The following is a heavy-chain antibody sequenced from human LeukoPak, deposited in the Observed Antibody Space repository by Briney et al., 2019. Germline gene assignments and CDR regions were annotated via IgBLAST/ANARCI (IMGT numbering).Heavy chain of an antibody. J-gene: IGHJ2*01. V-gene: IGHV3-13*01. CDR2: IGTAGDT. D-gene: IGHD3-10*02. CDR1: GFTFSSYD. CDR3: ARVWARFGEEDWYFDL. Sequence: PGGSLRLSCAASGFTFSSYDMHWVRQATGKGLEWVSAIGTAGDTYYPGSVKGRFTISRENAKNSLYLQMNSLRAGDTAVYYCARVWARFGEEDWYFDLWGRGTLVTVSS.